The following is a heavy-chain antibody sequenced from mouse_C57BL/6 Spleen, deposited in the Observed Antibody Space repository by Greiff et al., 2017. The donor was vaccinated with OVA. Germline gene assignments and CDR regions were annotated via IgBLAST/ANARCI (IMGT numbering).Heavy chain of an antibody. D-gene: IGHD1-1*01. CDR2: ISSGGDYI. Sequence: EVQGVESGEGLVKPGGSLKLSCAASGFTFSSYAMSWVRQTPEKRLEWVAYISSGGDYISYADTVKGRFTISSDNARNTLYLQMSSLKSEDTAMYYCTRANYGSSYKYCDVWGTGTTVTVAS. V-gene: IGHV5-9-1*02. CDR3: TRANYGSSYKYCDV. J-gene: IGHJ1*03. CDR1: GFTFSSYA.